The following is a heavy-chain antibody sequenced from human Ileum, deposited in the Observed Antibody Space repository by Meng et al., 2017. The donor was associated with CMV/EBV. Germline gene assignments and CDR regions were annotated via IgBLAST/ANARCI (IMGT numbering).Heavy chain of an antibody. V-gene: IGHV3-30*18. CDR3: AKGGSFDN. D-gene: IGHD3-10*01. J-gene: IGHJ4*02. Sequence: LSCAASGFIFSTQGVNWVRQAPGKGLEWVALITGNGPNPYYADSVKGRFTVSRDNSKNTLYLQMTSLRGEDTAVYYCAKGGSFDNWGQGTLVTVFS. CDR2: ITGNGPNP. CDR1: GFIFSTQG.